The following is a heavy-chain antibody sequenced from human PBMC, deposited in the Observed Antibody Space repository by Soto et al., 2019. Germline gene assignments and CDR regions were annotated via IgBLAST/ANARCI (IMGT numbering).Heavy chain of an antibody. CDR3: ANSKDGYASDYYYMDV. CDR2: IYWDDDK. V-gene: IGHV2-5*02. D-gene: IGHD5-12*01. J-gene: IGHJ6*03. CDR1: GFSLSTSGVG. Sequence: QITLKESGPPLVKPTQTLTLTCTFSGFSLSTSGVGVGWIRQPPGKALEWLALIYWDDDKRYSPSLKSRLTTTKDTSKNQVVLTMTNMHPVDTATYCCANSKDGYASDYYYMDVWGKGTTVTVSS.